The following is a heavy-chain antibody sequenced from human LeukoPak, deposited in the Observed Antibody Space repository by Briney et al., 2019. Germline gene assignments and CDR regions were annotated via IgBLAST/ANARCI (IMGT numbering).Heavy chain of an antibody. V-gene: IGHV3-21*01. Sequence: PGGSLRLSCAASGFTFSSYSMNWVRQAPGKGLEGVSSISSSSSYIYYADSVKGRFTISRDNAKNSLYLQMNSLRAEDTAVYYCARRRTYNWNDGRRFDYWGQGTLVTVSS. CDR2: ISSSSSYI. J-gene: IGHJ4*02. D-gene: IGHD1-20*01. CDR1: GFTFSSYS. CDR3: ARRRTYNWNDGRRFDY.